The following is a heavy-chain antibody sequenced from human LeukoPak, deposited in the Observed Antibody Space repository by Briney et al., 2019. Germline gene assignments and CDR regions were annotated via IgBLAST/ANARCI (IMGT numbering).Heavy chain of an antibody. CDR3: ARAGLYAVSGLDY. Sequence: GGSLRLACAVSGFRFSSYNMNWVRQALGKGLEWVSAISSGSGYMYYAASVKGRFTISRDNAKNSLYLQMNSLRAEDTAVYYCARAGLYAVSGLDYWGQETLVTVSS. D-gene: IGHD2-8*01. V-gene: IGHV3-21*01. J-gene: IGHJ4*02. CDR1: GFRFSSYN. CDR2: ISSGSGYM.